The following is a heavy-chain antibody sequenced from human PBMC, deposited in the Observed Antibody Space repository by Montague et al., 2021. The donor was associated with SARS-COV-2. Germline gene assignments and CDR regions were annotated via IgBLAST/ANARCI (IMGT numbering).Heavy chain of an antibody. CDR2: IFVGAST. Sequence: SETLSLTCSVSGGSISGYYWSWVRQAAGKRLEWIGRIFVGASTDYNPSLMSRFSLSRDKSKNQFSLKVTSVTAADTAIYYCARGMAPEGRWFDSWGHGMLVTVSS. V-gene: IGHV4-4*07. CDR3: ARGMAPEGRWFDS. D-gene: IGHD2-2*01. CDR1: GGSISGYY. J-gene: IGHJ5*01.